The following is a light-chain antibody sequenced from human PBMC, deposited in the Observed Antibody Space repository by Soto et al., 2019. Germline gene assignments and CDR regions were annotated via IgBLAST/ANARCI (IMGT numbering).Light chain of an antibody. Sequence: QSALTQPASVSGSPGQSVTISCTGTSSDVGGYHFVSWYQHHPGKAPKLMIYEVSYRPSGVSNRFSGSKSGNTASLTISGLQAEDEADYYCTSYRSSTTWVFGGGTQLTVL. CDR3: TSYRSSTTWV. J-gene: IGLJ3*02. V-gene: IGLV2-14*01. CDR1: SSDVGGYHF. CDR2: EVS.